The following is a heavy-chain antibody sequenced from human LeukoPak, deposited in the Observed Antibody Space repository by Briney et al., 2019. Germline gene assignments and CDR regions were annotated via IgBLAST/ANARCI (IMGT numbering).Heavy chain of an antibody. CDR3: ARDPGRYFDY. CDR2: ISGSGGST. D-gene: IGHD1-26*01. J-gene: IGHJ4*02. Sequence: HPGGSLRLSCAASGFTFSSYAMSWVRQALGKGLEWVSAISGSGGSTYYADSVKGRFTISRDNSKNTLYLQMNSLRAEDTAVYYCARDPGRYFDYWGQGTLVTVSS. V-gene: IGHV3-23*01. CDR1: GFTFSSYA.